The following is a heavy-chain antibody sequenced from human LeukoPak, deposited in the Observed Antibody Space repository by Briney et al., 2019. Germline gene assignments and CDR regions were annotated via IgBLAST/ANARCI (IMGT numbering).Heavy chain of an antibody. J-gene: IGHJ6*03. Sequence: PGGSLRLSCAASGFTFSSYWMHWVRQAPGKGLEWVSSISSTGGTTYYADSVKGRFTISRDNSKNTLYLQMNSLRAEDTAIYYCAKNGDRGAYCTGGTCYPYFYYYMDVWGKGTTVTI. CDR2: ISSTGGTT. D-gene: IGHD2-15*01. CDR1: GFTFSSYW. CDR3: AKNGDRGAYCTGGTCYPYFYYYMDV. V-gene: IGHV3-23*01.